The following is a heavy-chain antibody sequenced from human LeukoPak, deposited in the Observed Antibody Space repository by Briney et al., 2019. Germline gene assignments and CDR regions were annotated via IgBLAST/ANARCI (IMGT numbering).Heavy chain of an antibody. CDR3: AREGIDLYYDSSAYYFDN. V-gene: IGHV1-18*01. J-gene: IGHJ4*02. Sequence: ASVKVSCKASGYTFTRYGISWVRQAPGQGLEWMGWISAYNGNTKYPQKLQGRVTMTTDTSTSTAYMELRSLRSDDTAVYYCAREGIDLYYDSSAYYFDNWGQGTLVTVSS. D-gene: IGHD3-22*01. CDR2: ISAYNGNT. CDR1: GYTFTRYG.